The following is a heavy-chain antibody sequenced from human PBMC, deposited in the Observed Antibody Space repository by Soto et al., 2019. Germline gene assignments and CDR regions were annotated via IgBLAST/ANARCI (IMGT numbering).Heavy chain of an antibody. D-gene: IGHD6-19*01. J-gene: IGHJ4*02. CDR3: AKATTNGGWFNPFDS. CDR2: LSGSGTST. CDR1: GFSFVNYA. V-gene: IGHV3-23*01. Sequence: LRLSCAASGFSFVNYAMNWVRQAPGKWLEWVSGLSGSGTSTYYADSVKGRFTISRDNSRDTLFLQMNSLTADDTAVYYCAKATTNGGWFNPFDSCGQGALVTVSS.